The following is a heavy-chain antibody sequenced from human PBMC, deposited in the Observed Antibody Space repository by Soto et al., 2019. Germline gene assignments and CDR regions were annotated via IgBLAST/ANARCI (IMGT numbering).Heavy chain of an antibody. J-gene: IGHJ6*02. CDR2: ISAYNGKT. V-gene: IGHV1-18*01. CDR3: ASLIAAAGPPHSPRYYYGMDV. D-gene: IGHD6-13*01. Sequence: GASVKVSCKASGYTFTSYGISWVRQAPGQGLEWMGWISAYNGKTKYAQKLQGRVTMTTDKSTSTAYMELSSLRSEDTAVYYCASLIAAAGPPHSPRYYYGMDVWGQGTTVTVSS. CDR1: GYTFTSYG.